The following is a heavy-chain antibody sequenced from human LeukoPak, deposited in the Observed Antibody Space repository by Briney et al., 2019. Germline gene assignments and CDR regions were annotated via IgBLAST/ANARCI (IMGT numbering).Heavy chain of an antibody. CDR3: ARGQRLSHYYDSSGYEY. J-gene: IGHJ4*02. D-gene: IGHD3-22*01. V-gene: IGHV4-59*01. CDR1: GGXISGYY. CDR2: IHYSGTT. Sequence: PSETLSLTCTVSGGXISGYYCSWIRQPPGKGLEWIAYIHYSGTTNYNPSLKSRVTISVDTSQNQLSLKLSSVSAADTAVYYCARGQRLSHYYDSSGYEYWGQGTLVTVSS.